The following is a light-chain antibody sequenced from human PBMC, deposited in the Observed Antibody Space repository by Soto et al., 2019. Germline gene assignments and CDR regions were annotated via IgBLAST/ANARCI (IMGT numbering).Light chain of an antibody. CDR1: SSDVGDYNY. Sequence: QSALTQPASVSGSPGQSITISCTGTSSDVGDYNYVSWYQQHPGKAPKLMIYEVSNRPSKISHRFSGSKSGNTASLTISGLQAEDEATYYCSSYTSTTTLYVFGAGTKLTVL. CDR3: SSYTSTTTLYV. J-gene: IGLJ1*01. CDR2: EVS. V-gene: IGLV2-14*01.